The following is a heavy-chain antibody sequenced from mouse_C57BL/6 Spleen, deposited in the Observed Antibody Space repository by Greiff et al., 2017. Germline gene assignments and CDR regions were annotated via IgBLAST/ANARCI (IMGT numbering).Heavy chain of an antibody. CDR3: ARQYYDYDGAWFAY. D-gene: IGHD2-4*01. Sequence: EVKVVESGGDLVKPGGSLKLSCAASGFTFSSYGMSWVRQTPDKRLEWVATISSGGSYTYYPDSVKGRFTISRDNAKNTLYLQMSSLKSEDTAMYYCARQYYDYDGAWFAYWGQGTLVTVSA. J-gene: IGHJ3*01. V-gene: IGHV5-6*01. CDR1: GFTFSSYG. CDR2: ISSGGSYT.